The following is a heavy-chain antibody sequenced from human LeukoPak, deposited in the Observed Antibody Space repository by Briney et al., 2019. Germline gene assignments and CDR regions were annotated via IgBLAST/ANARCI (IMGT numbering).Heavy chain of an antibody. CDR2: IRYDGSNK. D-gene: IGHD2-2*01. J-gene: IGHJ6*03. CDR1: GFTFSSYG. Sequence: GGSLRLFCAASGFTFSSYGMHWVRQAPGKGLEWVAFIRYDGSNKYYADSVKGRFTISRDNSKNTLYLQMNSLRAEDTAVYYCAKDSEDIVVVPAAVNSYYYYMDVWGKGTTVTVSS. CDR3: AKDSEDIVVVPAAVNSYYYYMDV. V-gene: IGHV3-30*02.